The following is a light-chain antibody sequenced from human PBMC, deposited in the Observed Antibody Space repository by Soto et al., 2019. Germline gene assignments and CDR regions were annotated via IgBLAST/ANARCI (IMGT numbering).Light chain of an antibody. CDR3: SSYTSSSTLV. CDR2: EVR. V-gene: IGLV2-14*01. CDR1: MRDVGAYNL. J-gene: IGLJ1*01. Sequence: QSVLTQPASVSGSAGQSITISCSGTMRDVGAYNLVSWYQQHPGTAPKLIIYEVRNRPSGISSRFSGSRSGNTASLTISGLQSEDEGDYYCSSYTSSSTLVFGTGTKVTVL.